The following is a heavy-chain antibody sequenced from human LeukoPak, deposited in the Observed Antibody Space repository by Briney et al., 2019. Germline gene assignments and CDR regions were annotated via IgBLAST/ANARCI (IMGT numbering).Heavy chain of an antibody. D-gene: IGHD2-2*01. J-gene: IGHJ3*02. CDR2: IRYDGSNK. CDR3: AKVRHRYCSSASCLDDAFDI. CDR1: GFTFSSYG. Sequence: TAGSLRLSCAASGFTFSSYGMHWVRQAPGKGLEWVAFIRYDGSNKYYADSVKGRFTISRDNSKNTLYLQMNSLIAEDTAVYYCAKVRHRYCSSASCLDDAFDIWGQGTMVTVSS. V-gene: IGHV3-30*02.